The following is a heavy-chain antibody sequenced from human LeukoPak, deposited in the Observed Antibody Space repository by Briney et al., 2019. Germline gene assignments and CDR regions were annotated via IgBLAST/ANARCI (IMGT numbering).Heavy chain of an antibody. Sequence: ASVKVSCKASGYTFTSYGISWVRQAPGQGLEWMEWISAYNGNTNYAQKLQGRVTMTTDTSTSTAYMELRSLRSDDTAVYYCARGPAYYDFWSGYYGYNWFDPWGQGTLVTVSS. J-gene: IGHJ5*02. D-gene: IGHD3-3*01. CDR2: ISAYNGNT. CDR1: GYTFTSYG. CDR3: ARGPAYYDFWSGYYGYNWFDP. V-gene: IGHV1-18*01.